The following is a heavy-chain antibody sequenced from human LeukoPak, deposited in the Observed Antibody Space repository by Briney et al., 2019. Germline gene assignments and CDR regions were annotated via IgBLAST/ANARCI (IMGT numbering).Heavy chain of an antibody. D-gene: IGHD4-17*01. CDR1: SGSFCGYY. Sequence: SETLSLTCTVYSGSFCGYYWSWIRQPPGKGMEWIGEINHSGSTNYNPSLKSRVTISVDTSKNQFSLKLSSVTAADTAVYYCARDSTVTTEYYFDYWGQGTLVTVSS. V-gene: IGHV4-34*01. J-gene: IGHJ4*02. CDR2: INHSGST. CDR3: ARDSTVTTEYYFDY.